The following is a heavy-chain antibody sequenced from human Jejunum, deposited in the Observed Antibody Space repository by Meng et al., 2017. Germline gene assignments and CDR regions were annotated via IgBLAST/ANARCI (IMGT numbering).Heavy chain of an antibody. V-gene: IGHV3-23*01. J-gene: IGHJ4*02. CDR3: AKDRKPDGLWPIDY. CDR1: GFTFASYS. D-gene: IGHD1-14*01. CDR2: VTQSAT. Sequence: GGSLRLSCAASGFTFASYSLSWIRQAPGKGLEWVSPVTQSATRYAESVKGRFTVSRDNSKNTMYLQMNNLRGEDTAVYYCAKDRKPDGLWPIDYWGQGTLVTVSS.